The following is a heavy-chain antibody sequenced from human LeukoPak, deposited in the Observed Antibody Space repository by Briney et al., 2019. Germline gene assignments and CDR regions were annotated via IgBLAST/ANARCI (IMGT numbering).Heavy chain of an antibody. Sequence: SETLSLTCTVSGGSISSGSYYWSWIRQPAGKGLEWIGRIYTSGSTNYNPSLKSRVTISVDTSKNQFSLKLSSVTAADTAVYYCARGLKTDWYFDLWGRGTLVTVSS. CDR2: IYTSGST. V-gene: IGHV4-61*02. CDR3: ARGLKTDWYFDL. CDR1: GGSISSGSYY. J-gene: IGHJ2*01.